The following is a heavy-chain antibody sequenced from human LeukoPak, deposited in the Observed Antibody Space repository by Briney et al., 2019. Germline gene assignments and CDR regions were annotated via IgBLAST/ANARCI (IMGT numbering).Heavy chain of an antibody. V-gene: IGHV4-34*01. CDR3: ARDSPTYYDFWSGYPGGDS. CDR2: INHSGST. D-gene: IGHD3-3*01. J-gene: IGHJ4*02. CDR1: GGSFSGYY. Sequence: SETLSLTCAVYGGSFSGYYWSWIRQPPGKGLEWIGEINHSGSTNYNPSLKSRVTISVDTSKNQFSLKLSSVTAADTAVYYCARDSPTYYDFWSGYPGGDSWGQGTLVTVSS.